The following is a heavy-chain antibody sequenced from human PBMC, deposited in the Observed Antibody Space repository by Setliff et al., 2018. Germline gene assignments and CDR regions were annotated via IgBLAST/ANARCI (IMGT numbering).Heavy chain of an antibody. D-gene: IGHD3-22*01. Sequence: GSLRLSCAASGFIFSTYWMSWVRQAPGKGLEWVANIKQDGSDKYYVDSVKGRFTISRDNAKNSLYLQMNSLRAEDTAVYYCARVASIMILVDIFFPNDAFDIWGQGTMVTVSS. CDR3: ARVASIMILVDIFFPNDAFDI. CDR1: GFIFSTYW. J-gene: IGHJ3*02. V-gene: IGHV3-7*01. CDR2: IKQDGSDK.